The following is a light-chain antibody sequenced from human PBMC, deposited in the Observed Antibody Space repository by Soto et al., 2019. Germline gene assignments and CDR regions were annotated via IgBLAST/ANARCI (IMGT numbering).Light chain of an antibody. Sequence: DAVVTQSPDSLAASLGERATINCKSSQSVLYSSNNKNYLAWYQQKPRQPPKLLINWASTRESGVPDRFSGSGSGTDFTLTISSLQAEDVAVYYCQQYYNTPLTFGGGTKVDIK. CDR2: WAS. V-gene: IGKV4-1*01. J-gene: IGKJ4*01. CDR3: QQYYNTPLT. CDR1: QSVLYSSNNKNY.